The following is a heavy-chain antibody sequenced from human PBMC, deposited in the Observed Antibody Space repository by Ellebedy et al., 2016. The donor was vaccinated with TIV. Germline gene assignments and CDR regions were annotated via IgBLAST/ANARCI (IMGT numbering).Heavy chain of an antibody. V-gene: IGHV1-46*04. CDR3: ARAGYGSGSYSGDY. CDR2: INPSSGST. Sequence: AASVKVSCKASGYTFSNYFLHLVRQAPGQGLEWMGIINPSSGSTTYAQKLQGRLTMTRDTSTSTVYMELSSLRSEDTAVYYCARAGYGSGSYSGDYWGQGTLVTVSS. J-gene: IGHJ4*02. D-gene: IGHD3-10*01. CDR1: GYTFSNYF.